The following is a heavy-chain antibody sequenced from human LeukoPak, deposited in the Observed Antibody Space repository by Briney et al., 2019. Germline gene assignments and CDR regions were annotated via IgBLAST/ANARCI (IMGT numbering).Heavy chain of an antibody. Sequence: SVKVPCKASGGTFSSYAISWVRQAPGQGPEWMGGIIPIFGTANYAQKFQGRVTITADESTSTAYMELSSLRSEDTAVYYCARESRGELVAWGQGTMVTVSS. CDR1: GGTFSSYA. CDR2: IIPIFGTA. J-gene: IGHJ3*01. D-gene: IGHD1-26*01. CDR3: ARESRGELVA. V-gene: IGHV1-69*01.